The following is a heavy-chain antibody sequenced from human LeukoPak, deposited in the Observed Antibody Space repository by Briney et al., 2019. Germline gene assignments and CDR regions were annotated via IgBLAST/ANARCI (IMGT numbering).Heavy chain of an antibody. CDR3: ARDAITIFGVVIPPGY. Sequence: GGSLRLSCVASGFTFDDYGMSWVRQAPGKGLEWVSGINWNGGSTGYVDSVKGRFTISRDNAKNSLYLQMNSLRAEDTAFYYCARDAITIFGVVIPPGYWGQGTLVTVSS. D-gene: IGHD3-3*01. CDR2: INWNGGST. V-gene: IGHV3-20*04. CDR1: GFTFDDYG. J-gene: IGHJ4*02.